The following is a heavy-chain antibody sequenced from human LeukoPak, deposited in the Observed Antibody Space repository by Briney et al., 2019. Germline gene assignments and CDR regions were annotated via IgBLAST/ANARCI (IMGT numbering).Heavy chain of an antibody. CDR2: IIGTDRK. V-gene: IGHV3-23*01. CDR3: AKDMSPDGRWDVDY. D-gene: IGHD5-24*01. J-gene: IGHJ4*02. CDR1: GFTFNTYT. Sequence: PGRSLRLSCSASGFTFNTYTMNWVRQAPGKGLEWVSAIIGTDRKYYADSVKGRFTISRDNSKSTLYLQMNGLRAEDTAIYYCAKDMSPDGRWDVDYWGLGTPVTVSS.